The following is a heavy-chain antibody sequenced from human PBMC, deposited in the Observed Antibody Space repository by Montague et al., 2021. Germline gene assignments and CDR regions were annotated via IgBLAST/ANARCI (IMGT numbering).Heavy chain of an antibody. J-gene: IGHJ5*01. CDR3: ARDRAAAGS. Sequence: SLRLSCAASEITFDYYWMSWVRQAPGKGLEWVANTNEDGSEKNYVDSVRGRFSISRDNTKNSLYLQMNSLRVEDTAVYYCARDRAAAGSWGHGTLVTVSS. CDR2: TNEDGSEK. D-gene: IGHD6-13*01. CDR1: EITFDYYW. V-gene: IGHV3-7*01.